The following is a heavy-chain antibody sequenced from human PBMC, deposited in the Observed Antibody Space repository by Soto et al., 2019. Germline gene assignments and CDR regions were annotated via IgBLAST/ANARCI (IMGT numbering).Heavy chain of an antibody. CDR2: ISGFNGNT. CDR3: ARASAYSTPWSFDN. V-gene: IGHV1-18*01. J-gene: IGHJ4*02. Sequence: QVQLVQSGAEVKKPGASVMVSCKASCYTFSRYGISWVRQAPGQGLEWMGWISGFNGNTKESEKLQGRVTLTTDTAATTAHMELRGLRSADTAVYYCARASAYSTPWSFDNWGQGTLVTVSS. CDR1: CYTFSRYG. D-gene: IGHD6-13*01.